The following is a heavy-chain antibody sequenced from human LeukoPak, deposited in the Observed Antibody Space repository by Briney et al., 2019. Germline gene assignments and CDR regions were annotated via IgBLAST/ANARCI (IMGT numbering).Heavy chain of an antibody. CDR1: GFTFSSYS. V-gene: IGHV3-21*01. CDR3: ARDAALRYFDLYGMDV. J-gene: IGHJ6*02. D-gene: IGHD3-9*01. Sequence: GGPLRLSCAASGFTFSSYSMNWVRQAPGKGLEWVSSISSSSSYIYYADSVKGRFTISRDNAKNSLYLQMNSLRAEDTAVYYCARDAALRYFDLYGMDVWGQGTTVTVSS. CDR2: ISSSSSYI.